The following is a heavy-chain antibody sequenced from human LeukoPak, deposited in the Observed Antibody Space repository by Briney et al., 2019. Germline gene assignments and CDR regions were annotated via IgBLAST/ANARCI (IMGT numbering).Heavy chain of an antibody. CDR3: AKHRRITMAGTVDYFDY. D-gene: IGHD6-19*01. V-gene: IGHV3-23*01. CDR1: GFTFNNYA. J-gene: IGHJ4*02. CDR2: ISGSGGNT. Sequence: GGSLRLSCAASGFTFNNYAMSWVRQAPGKGLEWVSSISGSGGNTYYADSVKGRFTISRDNSKNTLYLQMNSLSLASTAVYYCAKHRRITMAGTVDYFDYRGQGILVTVSS.